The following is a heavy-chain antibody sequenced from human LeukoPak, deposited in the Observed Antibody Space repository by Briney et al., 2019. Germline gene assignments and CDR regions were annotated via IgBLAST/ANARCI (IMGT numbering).Heavy chain of an antibody. CDR1: GFTVSSNI. CDR3: ARAANLAGPFDC. D-gene: IGHD6-25*01. V-gene: IGHV3-53*01. J-gene: IGHJ4*02. Sequence: GGSLRLSCAASGFTVSSNIMSWVRQAPGKGLEWGSVIYSGVSTYYADSVKGRFTISRHNSKNTLYLQMTSLTAEDTAVYYCARAANLAGPFDCWGQGTLVTVSS. CDR2: IYSGVST.